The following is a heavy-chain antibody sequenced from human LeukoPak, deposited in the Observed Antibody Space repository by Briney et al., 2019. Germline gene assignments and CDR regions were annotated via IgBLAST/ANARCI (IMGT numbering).Heavy chain of an antibody. CDR2: ISERGGSI. V-gene: IGHV3-23*01. D-gene: IGHD3-10*01. Sequence: GGSLRLSCVVSGMSLTNYGMTWVRQAPGKGLEWVSYISERGGSITYADSVKGRLTISRDTSLNTLYLQMNNLRAEDTAVYFCAKRGVVIRGILVIGYHQEAYHYDFWGQGVLVTVPS. CDR3: AKRGVVIRGILVIGYHQEAYHYDF. J-gene: IGHJ4*02. CDR1: GMSLTNYG.